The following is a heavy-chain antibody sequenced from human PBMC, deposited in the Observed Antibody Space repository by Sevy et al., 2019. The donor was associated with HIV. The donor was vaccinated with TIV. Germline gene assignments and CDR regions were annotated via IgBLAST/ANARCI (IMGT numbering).Heavy chain of an antibody. CDR3: ARAGGGYYYGSGSYSSPYYYYGMDV. CDR1: GFTFSSYA. CDR2: ISYDGSNK. J-gene: IGHJ6*02. Sequence: GGSLRLSCAASGFTFSSYAMHWVRQAPGKGLEWEAVISYDGSNKYYADSVKGRFTISRDNSKNTQYLQMNSLRAEDTAVYYCARAGGGYYYGSGSYSSPYYYYGMDVWGQGTTVTVSS. D-gene: IGHD3-10*01. V-gene: IGHV3-30-3*01.